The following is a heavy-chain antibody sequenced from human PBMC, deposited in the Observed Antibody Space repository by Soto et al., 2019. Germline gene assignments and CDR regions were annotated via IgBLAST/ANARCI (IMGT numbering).Heavy chain of an antibody. CDR3: AIYLKAQVLRFLEWLNYYQYGMDV. Sequence: GASVKVSCKASGYTFTSYGISWVRQAPGQGLEWMGWISAYNGNTNYAQKLQGRGTITTDTFTSTAYMELRSLRSDDTAVYFCAIYLKAQVLRFLEWLNYYQYGMDVWGPGTTVTVSS. CDR2: ISAYNGNT. V-gene: IGHV1-18*04. D-gene: IGHD3-3*01. CDR1: GYTFTSYG. J-gene: IGHJ6*02.